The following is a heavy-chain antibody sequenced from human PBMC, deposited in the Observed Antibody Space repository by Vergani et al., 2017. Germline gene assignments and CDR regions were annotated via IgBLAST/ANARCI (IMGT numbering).Heavy chain of an antibody. V-gene: IGHV4-30-2*01. D-gene: IGHD1-26*01. CDR3: AREXGGSPPDYYYYMDV. Sequence: QLQLQESASGLVKPSQTLCLTCAVSGGSISSGGYSWSWIRQPPGKGLEWIGYIYHSGSTYYNPSLKSRVTISVDRSKNQFSLKLSSVTAADTAVYYCAREXGGSPPDYYYYMDVWGNGTTVTVSS. CDR1: GGSISSGGYS. CDR2: IYHSGST. J-gene: IGHJ6*03.